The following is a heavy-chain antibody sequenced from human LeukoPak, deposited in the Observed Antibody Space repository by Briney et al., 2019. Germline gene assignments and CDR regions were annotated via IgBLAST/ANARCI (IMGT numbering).Heavy chain of an antibody. Sequence: GGSLRLSCAASGFTFSSYEMNWVRQAPGKGLEWVSYISSSGSTIYYADSVKGRFTISRDNAKNSLYLQMNSLRAEDTAVYYCARHSSGWYGGIEYWGQGTLVTVSS. D-gene: IGHD6-19*01. CDR3: ARHSSGWYGGIEY. V-gene: IGHV3-48*03. CDR2: ISSSGSTI. J-gene: IGHJ4*02. CDR1: GFTFSSYE.